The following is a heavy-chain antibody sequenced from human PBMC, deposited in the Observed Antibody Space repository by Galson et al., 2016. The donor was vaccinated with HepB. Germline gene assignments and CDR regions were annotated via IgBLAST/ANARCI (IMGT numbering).Heavy chain of an antibody. CDR1: GFTVSNSR. CDR2: IYSSDST. D-gene: IGHD6-6*01. Sequence: SLRLSCAASGFTVSNSRMGWVRQPPGKGLEWVSIIYSSDSTYTDSVKGRVTISRDNSKKTLFLQMNSLRVDDTAVYYCGTSSRAWGPDAFDIWGQGAMVTVSS. CDR3: GTSSRAWGPDAFDI. J-gene: IGHJ3*02. V-gene: IGHV3-53*01.